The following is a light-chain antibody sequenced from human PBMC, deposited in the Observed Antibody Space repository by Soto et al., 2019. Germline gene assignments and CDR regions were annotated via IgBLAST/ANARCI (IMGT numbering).Light chain of an antibody. CDR2: EVS. CDR3: TSYVGSDTWV. J-gene: IGLJ3*02. V-gene: IGLV2-8*01. Sequence: QSALTQPPSASGSPGQSVTISCTGTSSDVGAYKYVSWYQQYPGKAPKLMIYEVSKRPSGVPARFSGSKSGSTASLTVSGLQSEDEADYYCTSYVGSDTWVFGGGTKLTVL. CDR1: SSDVGAYKY.